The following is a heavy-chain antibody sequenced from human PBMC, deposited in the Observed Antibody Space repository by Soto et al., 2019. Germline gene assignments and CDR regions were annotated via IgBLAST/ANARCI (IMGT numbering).Heavy chain of an antibody. V-gene: IGHV1-69*01. CDR3: ARGLIAAADAVHYYYCFGIDV. CDR1: GGTFSSYA. Sequence: QVQLVQSGAEVKKPGSSVKVSCKASGGTFSSYAISWVRQAPGQGLEWMGGIIPIFGTANYAQKLQGRVTIPADEPTSRAYMELSSLRSEDTAVYYCARGLIAAADAVHYYYCFGIDVWGQGTTVTVSS. D-gene: IGHD6-13*01. J-gene: IGHJ6*02. CDR2: IIPIFGTA.